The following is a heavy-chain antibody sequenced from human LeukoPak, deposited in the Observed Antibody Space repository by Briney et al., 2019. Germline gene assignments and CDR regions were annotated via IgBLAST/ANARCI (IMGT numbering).Heavy chain of an antibody. CDR2: IYYSGST. CDR1: GGSISSSSYY. Sequence: SETLSLTCTVSGGSISSSSYYWGWIRQPPGKGLEWIGSIYYSGSTYYNPSLKSRVTISVDTPKNQFSLKLSSVTAADTAVYYCASIRRGYSYGFYYYYYYMDVWGKGTTVTVSS. J-gene: IGHJ6*03. V-gene: IGHV4-39*07. D-gene: IGHD5-18*01. CDR3: ASIRRGYSYGFYYYYYYMDV.